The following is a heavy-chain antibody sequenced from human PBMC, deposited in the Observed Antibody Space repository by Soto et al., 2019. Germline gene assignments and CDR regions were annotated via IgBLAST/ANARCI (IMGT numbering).Heavy chain of an antibody. Sequence: SETLSLTCAVSGASIISSKCLSLFRQPPGKGLEWIGEIYHGGSANSNPSLKSRVTISLDKSKNHFSLNLSSVTAADTAVYYCARDGGRRYLDYWGQGALVTVSS. V-gene: IGHV4-4*02. CDR1: GASIISSKC. CDR2: IYHGGSA. J-gene: IGHJ4*02. CDR3: ARDGGRRYLDY.